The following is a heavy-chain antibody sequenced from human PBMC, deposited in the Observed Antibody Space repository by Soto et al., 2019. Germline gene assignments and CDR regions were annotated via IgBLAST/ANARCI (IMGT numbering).Heavy chain of an antibody. CDR1: GFTFSSYA. Sequence: EVQLLESGGGLVQPGGSLRLSCAASGFTFSSYAMSWVRQAPGKGLEWVSAISGSGGSTYYAGSVKGRFTISRDNSKNTLYLQMNSLRAEDTAVYYCAKDRLDIVATKSFDYWGQGTLVTVSS. V-gene: IGHV3-23*01. J-gene: IGHJ4*02. CDR2: ISGSGGST. CDR3: AKDRLDIVATKSFDY. D-gene: IGHD5-12*01.